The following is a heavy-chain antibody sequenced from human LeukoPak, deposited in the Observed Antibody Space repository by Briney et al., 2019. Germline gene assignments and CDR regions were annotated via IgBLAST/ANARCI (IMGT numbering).Heavy chain of an antibody. V-gene: IGHV3-7*01. J-gene: IGHJ4*02. D-gene: IGHD5-12*01. CDR1: GFSFNAYW. CDR3: ATFGLVAALDL. CDR2: INPAGSET. Sequence: GRSLRLSCAASGFSFNAYWMAWVRQAPGTGLEWVANINPAGSETFHVDTVKGRFSISRDHAKNLVYLQMNSLRAEDTAVYYGATFGLVAALDLWGQGTLVTVSS.